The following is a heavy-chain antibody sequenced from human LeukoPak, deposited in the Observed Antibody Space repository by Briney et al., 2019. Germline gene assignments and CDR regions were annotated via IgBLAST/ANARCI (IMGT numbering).Heavy chain of an antibody. CDR3: ARSLPYGTTWYGRSDF. CDR1: GFPFNAYW. D-gene: IGHD6-13*01. V-gene: IGHV3-7*03. CDR2: IRQDGDTK. J-gene: IGHJ4*02. Sequence: GGSLRLSRAASGFPFNAYWMTWVRQAPGKGLEWVANIRQDGDTKYYVDSVKGRFTISRDNAMNSLYLQMNSLRAEDTAIYYCARSLPYGTTWYGRSDFWGQGTLVTVSS.